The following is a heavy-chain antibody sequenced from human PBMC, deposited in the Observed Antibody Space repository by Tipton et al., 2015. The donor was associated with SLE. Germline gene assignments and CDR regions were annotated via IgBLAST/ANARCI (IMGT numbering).Heavy chain of an antibody. J-gene: IGHJ5*02. CDR1: GGSITNHY. V-gene: IGHV4-59*11. Sequence: TLSLTCTVSGGSITNHYWNWIRQPPGKGLEWIGYIFFSGSTYYNPSLKSRLHISLDKSKNQFSLKLSSVTAADTAVYYCARAVVGWFGPWGQGTLVTVSS. CDR2: IFFSGST. D-gene: IGHD2-15*01. CDR3: ARAVVGWFGP.